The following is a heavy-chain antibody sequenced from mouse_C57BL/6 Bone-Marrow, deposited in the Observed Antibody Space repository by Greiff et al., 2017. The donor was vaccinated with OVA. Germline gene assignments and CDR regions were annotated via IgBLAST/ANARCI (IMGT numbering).Heavy chain of an antibody. CDR2: ILPGSGST. CDR1: GYTFTGYW. CDR3: ARRKPITTVVETAFAD. D-gene: IGHD1-1*01. J-gene: IGHJ3*01. V-gene: IGHV1-9*01. Sequence: QVQLQQSGAELMKPGASVKLSCKATGYTFTGYWIEWVKQRPGHGLEWIGEILPGSGSTNYNEKFKGKATFTADTSSNTAYMQLSSLTTEDSAIYYCARRKPITTVVETAFADWGKGTLVTVAA.